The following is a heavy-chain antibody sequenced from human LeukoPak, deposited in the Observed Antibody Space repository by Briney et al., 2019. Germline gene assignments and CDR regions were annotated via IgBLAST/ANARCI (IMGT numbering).Heavy chain of an antibody. CDR1: GYTFTVYY. D-gene: IGHD3-10*01. CDR2: INPNSGGT. Sequence: ASVKVSFKASGYTFTVYYMHWVRQAPGQGLEWMGWINPNSGGTNYAQKFQGRVTMTRDTSISTAYMELSRLRSDDTAVYYCARDGYYYGSGSSNYYYYYYMDVWGKGTTVTVSS. V-gene: IGHV1-2*02. CDR3: ARDGYYYGSGSSNYYYYYYMDV. J-gene: IGHJ6*03.